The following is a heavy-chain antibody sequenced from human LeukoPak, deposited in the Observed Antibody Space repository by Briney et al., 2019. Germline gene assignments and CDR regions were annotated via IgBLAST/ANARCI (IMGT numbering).Heavy chain of an antibody. CDR3: ARRSSSGPWYFDY. Sequence: ASVKVSCKASGYTFTSYYMHWVRQTPGQGLEWMGLINPSNGNTNDAQKFQGRVTMTRDTSTSTVYMELSSLRSEDTAVYYCARRSSSGPWYFDYWGQGTQVTVSS. CDR1: GYTFTSYY. CDR2: INPSNGNT. J-gene: IGHJ4*02. V-gene: IGHV1-46*01. D-gene: IGHD3-22*01.